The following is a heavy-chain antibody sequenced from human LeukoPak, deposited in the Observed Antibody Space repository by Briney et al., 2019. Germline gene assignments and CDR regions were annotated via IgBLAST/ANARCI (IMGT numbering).Heavy chain of an antibody. Sequence: GGSLRLSXAVSGSMFSRYWMTWVRQAPGRGLEWVANINQDGGDKSYVDSVKGRFTISRDNAKNSLYLEMNSLRAEDTALYYCVRDQGAAGDYWGQGTLVIVSS. CDR3: VRDQGAAGDY. V-gene: IGHV3-7*01. J-gene: IGHJ4*02. CDR2: INQDGGDK. CDR1: GSMFSRYW. D-gene: IGHD6-13*01.